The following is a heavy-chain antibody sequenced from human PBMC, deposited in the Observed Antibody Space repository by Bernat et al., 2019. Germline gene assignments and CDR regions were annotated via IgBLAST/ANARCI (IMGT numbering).Heavy chain of an antibody. J-gene: IGHJ4*02. CDR2: IVVGSGNT. V-gene: IGHV1-58*02. D-gene: IGHD1-14*01. CDR1: GFTFTSSA. Sequence: RQRGEGGPEGKKPGTAGKVSCKASGFTFTSSAMQWVRQARGQRLEWIGWIVVGSGNTNYAQKFQERVTITRDMSTSTAYMELSSLRSEDTAVYYCGAGYYFDYWGQGTLVTVSS. CDR3: GAGYYFDY.